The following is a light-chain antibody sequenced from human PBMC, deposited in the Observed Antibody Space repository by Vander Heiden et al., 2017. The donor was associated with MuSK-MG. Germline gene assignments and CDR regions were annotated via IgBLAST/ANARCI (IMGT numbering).Light chain of an antibody. CDR1: TGAVTSDHY. J-gene: IGLJ3*02. Sequence: QAVVTQDPSLTVSPGRTVTLTCGSSTGAVTSDHYPYWFQQKPGQAPRTLIYDTSNKHSWTPARFSGSLLGGKAALTLSGAQPEDEADYYCILSYSDARPGVFGGGTKLTVL. V-gene: IGLV7-46*01. CDR2: DTS. CDR3: ILSYSDARPGV.